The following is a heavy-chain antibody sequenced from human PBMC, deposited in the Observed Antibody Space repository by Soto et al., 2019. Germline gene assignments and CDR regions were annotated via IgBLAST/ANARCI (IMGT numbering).Heavy chain of an antibody. Sequence: LRLSCSASGFTFSSYAMHWVRQAPGKGLEYVSAISSNGGSTYYADSVKGRFTISRDNSKNTLYLQMSSLRAEDTAVYYCVKEDHSRGPSCPWATRGGFDYWGQGSLVTVSS. CDR2: ISSNGGST. CDR3: VKEDHSRGPSCPWATRGGFDY. D-gene: IGHD2-15*01. J-gene: IGHJ4*02. CDR1: GFTFSSYA. V-gene: IGHV3-64D*06.